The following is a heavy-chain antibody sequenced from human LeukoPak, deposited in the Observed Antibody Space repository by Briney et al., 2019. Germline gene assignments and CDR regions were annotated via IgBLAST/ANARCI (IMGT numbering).Heavy chain of an antibody. D-gene: IGHD3-22*01. V-gene: IGHV3-9*01. CDR2: ISWNSGSI. Sequence: GGSLRLSCAASGFTFDDYAMHWVRQAPGKGLEWVSGISWNSGSIGYADSVKGRLTISRDNAKNSLYLQMNSLRAEDTALYYCAKGTYDSSGYYFDYWGQGTLVTVSS. CDR1: GFTFDDYA. J-gene: IGHJ4*02. CDR3: AKGTYDSSGYYFDY.